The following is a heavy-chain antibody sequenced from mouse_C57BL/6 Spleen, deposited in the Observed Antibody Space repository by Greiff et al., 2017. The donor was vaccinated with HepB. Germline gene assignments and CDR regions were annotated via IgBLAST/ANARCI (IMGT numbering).Heavy chain of an antibody. CDR1: GFTFSDYG. Sequence: EVKLQESGGGLVKPGGSLKLSCAASGFTFSDYGMHWVRQAPEKGLEWVAYISSGSSTIYYADTVKGRFTISRDNAKNTLFLQMTSLRSEDTAMYYCARGMELLLRFYAMDYWGQGTSVTVSS. CDR2: ISSGSSTI. V-gene: IGHV5-17*01. J-gene: IGHJ4*01. D-gene: IGHD1-1*01. CDR3: ARGMELLLRFYAMDY.